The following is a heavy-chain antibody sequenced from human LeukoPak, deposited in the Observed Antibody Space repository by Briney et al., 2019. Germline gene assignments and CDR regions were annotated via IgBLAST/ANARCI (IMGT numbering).Heavy chain of an antibody. CDR2: ISSSSSYI. J-gene: IGHJ4*02. D-gene: IGHD2-15*01. V-gene: IGHV3-21*04. CDR3: ARDPSPPTPAWIVVVVAARL. CDR1: GFTFSSYS. Sequence: GGSLRLSCAASGFTFSSYSMNWVRQAPGKGLEWVSSISSSSSYIYYADSVKGRFTISGDNAKNSLYLQMSNLRAEDTAVYFCARDPSPPTPAWIVVVVAARLWGQGTLVTVSS.